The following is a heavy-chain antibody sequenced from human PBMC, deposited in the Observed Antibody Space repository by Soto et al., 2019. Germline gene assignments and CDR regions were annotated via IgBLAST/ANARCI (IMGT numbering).Heavy chain of an antibody. J-gene: IGHJ5*02. Sequence: SETLSLTCAVYGGSFSGYYWSWIRQPPGKGLEWIGEINHSGSTNYNPSLKSRVTISVDTSKNQFSLKLSSVTAADTAVYYCARGRVGAPFDPWGQGTLVTVSS. V-gene: IGHV4-34*01. CDR3: ARGRVGAPFDP. D-gene: IGHD1-26*01. CDR2: INHSGST. CDR1: GGSFSGYY.